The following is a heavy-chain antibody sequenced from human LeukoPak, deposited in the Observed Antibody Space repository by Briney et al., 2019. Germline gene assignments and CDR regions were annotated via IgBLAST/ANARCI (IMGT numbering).Heavy chain of an antibody. D-gene: IGHD3-16*02. CDR1: GFTFRSYS. V-gene: IGHV3-48*01. J-gene: IGHJ3*02. CDR2: ISSSSSTI. Sequence: PGGSLRLSCAASGFTFRSYSMNWVRQAPGKGLEGVSYISSSSSTIYYADSVKGRFTISRDNAKNSLYLQMNSLRAEDTAVYYCARDPPLYDYVWGSYRSGAFDIWGQGTMVTVSS. CDR3: ARDPPLYDYVWGSYRSGAFDI.